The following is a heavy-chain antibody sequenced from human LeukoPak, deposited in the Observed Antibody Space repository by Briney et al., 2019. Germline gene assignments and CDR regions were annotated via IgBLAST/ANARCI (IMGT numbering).Heavy chain of an antibody. CDR1: GYSFTSYW. D-gene: IGHD2-2*01. CDR2: IFPGDSDT. J-gene: IGHJ4*02. CDR3: ARATQYCSSTSCYRGGSNFDY. Sequence: GESLKISCKGSGYSFTSYWIGWARQMPGKGLEWMGIIFPGDSDTRYSPSFQGQVPISLDKSISTAYLQWSSLKASDTAMYYCARATQYCSSTSCYRGGSNFDYWGQGTLVTVSS. V-gene: IGHV5-51*01.